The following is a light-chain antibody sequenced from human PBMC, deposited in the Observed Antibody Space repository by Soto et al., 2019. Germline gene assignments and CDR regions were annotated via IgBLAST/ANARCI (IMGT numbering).Light chain of an antibody. Sequence: QSVLTQPASVSGSPGQSITLSCTGTSSDIGDYNYVSWYQQYPGKAPKVIIYDVSNRPSGVSNRFSGSKSGNTASLTISGLQAEDEGDYYCSSYSSSGTLYVFGTGTKLTVL. J-gene: IGLJ1*01. CDR3: SSYSSSGTLYV. V-gene: IGLV2-14*01. CDR1: SSDIGDYNY. CDR2: DVS.